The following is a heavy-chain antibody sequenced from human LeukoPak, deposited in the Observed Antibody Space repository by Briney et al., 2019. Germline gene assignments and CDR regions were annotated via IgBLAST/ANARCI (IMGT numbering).Heavy chain of an antibody. CDR2: IRYNGNNQ. J-gene: IGHJ6*03. D-gene: IGHD1-26*01. CDR1: GFTFNNYG. Sequence: PGGSLRLSCAASGFTFNNYGMHWVRQAPGKGLEWVAFIRYNGNNQYYADSVKGRFTISRDNSKNTLYLQMNSLRAEDTAVYYCAEDQRWAMDVWGKGTTVTVSS. CDR3: AEDQRWAMDV. V-gene: IGHV3-30*02.